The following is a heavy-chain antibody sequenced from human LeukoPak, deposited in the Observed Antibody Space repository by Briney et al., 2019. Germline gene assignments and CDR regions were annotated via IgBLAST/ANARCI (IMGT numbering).Heavy chain of an antibody. J-gene: IGHJ3*02. V-gene: IGHV3-33*06. Sequence: PGRSLRLSCAASGFTFSSYGMHWVRQAPGKGLEWVAVIRYDGSNKYYADSVKGRFTISRDNSKDTLYLQMNSLRAEDTAVYYCAKDRGVATFAFDIWGQGTMVTVSS. CDR3: AKDRGVATFAFDI. CDR2: IRYDGSNK. CDR1: GFTFSSYG. D-gene: IGHD5-12*01.